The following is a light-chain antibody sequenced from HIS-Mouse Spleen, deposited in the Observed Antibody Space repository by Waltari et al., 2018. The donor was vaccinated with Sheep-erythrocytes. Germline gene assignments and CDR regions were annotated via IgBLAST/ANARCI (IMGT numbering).Light chain of an antibody. CDR1: SNDLGRYYY. V-gene: IGLV2-11*01. CDR3: CSYAGSYNHV. Sequence: QSALTQPASVSGSPGQSVTISCTGTSNDLGRYYYVSWYQQHPGKAPKRMIYDVSKRPSGVPDRFSGSKSGNTASLTISGLQAEDEADYYCCSYAGSYNHVFATGTKVTVL. CDR2: DVS. J-gene: IGLJ1*01.